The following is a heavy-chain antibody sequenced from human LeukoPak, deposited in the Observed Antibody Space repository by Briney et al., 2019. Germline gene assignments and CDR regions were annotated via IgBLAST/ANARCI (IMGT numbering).Heavy chain of an antibody. CDR2: VYYRGST. CDR3: ARDLLVAGFDP. J-gene: IGHJ5*02. Sequence: SETLSLTCTVSGGSMNTYYWSWIRQPPGKGLEWIGYVYYRGSTNYSPSLKSRVTISADTPKNQFSLKLISVTAADTAVYYCARDLLVAGFDPWGQGTLVTVSS. CDR1: GGSMNTYY. D-gene: IGHD2-15*01. V-gene: IGHV4-59*01.